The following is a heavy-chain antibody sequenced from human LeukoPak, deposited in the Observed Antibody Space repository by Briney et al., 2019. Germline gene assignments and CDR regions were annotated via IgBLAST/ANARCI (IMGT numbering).Heavy chain of an antibody. V-gene: IGHV5-51*01. J-gene: IGHJ5*02. D-gene: IGHD3-22*01. CDR2: IYPGDSAT. CDR3: ARQDYDSGGYYWFDP. CDR1: GYSFTSYW. Sequence: ESLKISCKASGYSFTSYWIGWVRQMPGKGLEWMGIIYPGDSATRYSPSFQGQVTISADKSISTAYLQWSSLRASDTAMYYRARQDYDSGGYYWFDPWGQGTLVTVSS.